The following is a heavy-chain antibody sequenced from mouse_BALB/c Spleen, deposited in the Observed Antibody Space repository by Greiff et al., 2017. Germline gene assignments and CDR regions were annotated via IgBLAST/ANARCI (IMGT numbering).Heavy chain of an antibody. CDR3: ARPITTVVADYYAMDY. V-gene: IGHV5-9-3*01. D-gene: IGHD1-1*01. CDR2: ISSGGSYT. J-gene: IGHJ4*01. CDR1: GFTFSSYA. Sequence: VQLKESGGGLVKPGGSLKLSCAASGFTFSSYAMSWVRQTPEKRLEWVATISSGGSYTYYPDSVKGRFTISRDNAKNTLYLQMSSLRSEDTAMYYCARPITTVVADYYAMDYWGQGTSVTVSS.